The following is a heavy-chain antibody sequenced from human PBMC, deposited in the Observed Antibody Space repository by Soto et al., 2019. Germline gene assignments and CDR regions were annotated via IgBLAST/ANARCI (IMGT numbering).Heavy chain of an antibody. J-gene: IGHJ4*02. Sequence: QVNLQESGPGLVKPSETLSVTCTVSGGSISGHAWIWVRQPAGRGLEWIGHIYPSGSTSYNPSLSSLVTMSLDTSNNQIFLNLTAVTAAVTAVFYCVRGRSYSVYDFWGPGTLVTVSS. CDR1: GGSISGHA. V-gene: IGHV4-4*07. D-gene: IGHD5-12*01. CDR3: VRGRSYSVYDF. CDR2: IYPSGST.